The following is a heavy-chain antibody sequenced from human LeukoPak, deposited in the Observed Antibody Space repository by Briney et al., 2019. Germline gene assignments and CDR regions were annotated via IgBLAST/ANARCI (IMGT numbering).Heavy chain of an antibody. CDR1: GFTFSSYS. CDR3: AREHSNYYVMDV. D-gene: IGHD4-11*01. CDR2: ISSSSSTI. V-gene: IGHV3-48*01. Sequence: GGSLRLSCAASGFTFSSYSMNWVRQAPGKGLEWVSYISSSSSTIYYADSVKGRFTVSRDNAKKSLYLQMNGLRGEDTAVYYCAREHSNYYVMDVWGQGTTVTVSS. J-gene: IGHJ6*02.